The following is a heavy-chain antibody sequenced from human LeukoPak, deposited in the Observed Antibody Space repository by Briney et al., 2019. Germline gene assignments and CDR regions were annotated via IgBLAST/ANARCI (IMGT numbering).Heavy chain of an antibody. D-gene: IGHD2-15*01. V-gene: IGHV1-3*01. CDR3: ADDRGYCSGGSCYPLGMDV. Sequence: ASVKVSCKASGYTFTSYAMHWVRQAPGQRLEWMGWINAGNGNTKYSQKFQGRVTITRDTSASTAYMELSSLRSEDTAVYYCADDRGYCSGGSCYPLGMDVWGQGTTVTVSS. CDR1: GYTFTSYA. J-gene: IGHJ6*02. CDR2: INAGNGNT.